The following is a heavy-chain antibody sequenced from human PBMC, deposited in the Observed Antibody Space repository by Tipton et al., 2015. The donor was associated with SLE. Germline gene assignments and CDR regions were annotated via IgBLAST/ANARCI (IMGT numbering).Heavy chain of an antibody. V-gene: IGHV4-59*01. CDR2: IYYSGST. CDR1: GGSISSYY. D-gene: IGHD6-13*01. J-gene: IGHJ4*02. Sequence: TLSLTCTVSGGSISSYYWSWIRQPPGKGLEWIGYIYYSGSTNYNPSLKSRVTISADTSKNQFSLKLSSVTAADTAVHYCARVAAAGTVDYWGQGTLVTVSS. CDR3: ARVAAAGTVDY.